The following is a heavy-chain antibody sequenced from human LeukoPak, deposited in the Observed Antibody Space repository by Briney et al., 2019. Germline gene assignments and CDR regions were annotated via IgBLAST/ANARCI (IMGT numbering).Heavy chain of an antibody. CDR2: ISGSGGST. J-gene: IGHJ4*02. V-gene: IGHV3-23*01. D-gene: IGHD3-10*01. CDR3: AKADYYYGSGTY. Sequence: GGSLRLSCAASGFTFSTYAMSWVRQAPGKGREWVSAISGSGGSTYYADSVKGRFTISRDNSKNTLYLQMNSLRVEDTAVYYCAKADYYYGSGTYWGQGTLVTVSS. CDR1: GFTFSTYA.